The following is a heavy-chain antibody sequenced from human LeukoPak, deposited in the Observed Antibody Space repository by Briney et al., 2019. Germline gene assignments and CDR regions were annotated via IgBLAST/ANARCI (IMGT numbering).Heavy chain of an antibody. V-gene: IGHV3-30*18. Sequence: GRSLRLSCAASGFTFSSYGMHWVRQVPGKGLGWVAVISYDGSNKYYADSVKGRFTISRDNSKNTLYLQMNSLRAEDTAVYYCAKDRSRLVPLGPWYFDLWGRGTLVTVSS. CDR3: AKDRSRLVPLGPWYFDL. CDR2: ISYDGSNK. J-gene: IGHJ2*01. CDR1: GFTFSSYG. D-gene: IGHD6-19*01.